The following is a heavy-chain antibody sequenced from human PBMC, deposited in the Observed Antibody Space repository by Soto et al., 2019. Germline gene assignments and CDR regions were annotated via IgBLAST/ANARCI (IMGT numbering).Heavy chain of an antibody. CDR1: GFAFNNYG. D-gene: IGHD2-2*01. J-gene: IGHJ4*02. Sequence: GGSLRLSCTVSGFAFNNYGINWVRQAPGKGLEWVSSISKSDYTYYSDSVKGRFTISRDNAKNSVSLQMNTLRVEDTAVYYCAGEDSIIIPAVWDFWGQGTLVTVSS. CDR2: ISKSDYT. V-gene: IGHV3-21*01. CDR3: AGEDSIIIPAVWDF.